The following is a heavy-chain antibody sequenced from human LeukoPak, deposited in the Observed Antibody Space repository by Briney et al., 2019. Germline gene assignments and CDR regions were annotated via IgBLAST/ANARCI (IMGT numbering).Heavy chain of an antibody. CDR1: GGSISSYY. CDR3: ARSSPVGPAELDS. D-gene: IGHD1-14*01. J-gene: IGHJ4*02. V-gene: IGHV4-59*01. CDR2: IYYTGNT. Sequence: SETLSLTCTVSGGSISSYYWSWIRQPPGKQLEWIGYIYYTGNTNYNPSLKSRVTILIDTSTNPFSLKLKSVTPADTAVYYCARSSPVGPAELDSWGQGTLVTVSS.